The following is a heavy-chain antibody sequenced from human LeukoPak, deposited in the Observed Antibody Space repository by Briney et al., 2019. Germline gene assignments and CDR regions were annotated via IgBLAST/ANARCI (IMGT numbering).Heavy chain of an antibody. CDR1: GFTFDDYA. CDR2: ISWDGGST. V-gene: IGHV3-43D*03. J-gene: IGHJ4*02. Sequence: GGSLRLSCAASGFTFDDYAMHWVRQALGKGLEWVSLISWDGGSTYYADSVKGRFTISRDNSKNSLYLQMNSLRAEDTALYYCTRLTVGQQPRGGHDYWGQGTLVTVSS. CDR3: TRLTVGQQPRGGHDY. D-gene: IGHD6-13*01.